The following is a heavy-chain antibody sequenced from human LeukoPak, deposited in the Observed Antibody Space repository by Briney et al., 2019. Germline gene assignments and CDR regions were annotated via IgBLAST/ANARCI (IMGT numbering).Heavy chain of an antibody. D-gene: IGHD2-2*01. CDR3: AREGPSRPIVVVPAAIRYGNWFDP. CDR1: GYTFTSYD. CDR2: MNPNSGNT. V-gene: IGHV1-8*01. Sequence: ASVKVSCKASGYTFTSYDTNWVRQATGQGLEWMGWMNPNSGNTGYAQKFQGRVTMTRNTSISTAYMELSSLRSEDTAVYYCAREGPSRPIVVVPAAIRYGNWFDPWGQGTLVTVSS. J-gene: IGHJ5*02.